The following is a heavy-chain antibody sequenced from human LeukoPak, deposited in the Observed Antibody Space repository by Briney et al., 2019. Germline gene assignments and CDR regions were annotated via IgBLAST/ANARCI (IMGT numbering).Heavy chain of an antibody. CDR3: ARAAVRGVGDY. V-gene: IGHV3-30*03. CDR2: ISYDGSSK. Sequence: PGRSLRLSCAASGFTFSSFGMHWVRQAPGKGLEWVAGISYDGSSKYYADSVKGRFTISRDNAKNSLYLQMNSLRAEDTAVYYCARAAVRGVGDYWGQGTLVTVSS. CDR1: GFTFSSFG. J-gene: IGHJ4*02. D-gene: IGHD3-10*02.